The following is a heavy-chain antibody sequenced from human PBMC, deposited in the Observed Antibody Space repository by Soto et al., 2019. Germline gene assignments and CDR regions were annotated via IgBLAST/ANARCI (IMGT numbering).Heavy chain of an antibody. Sequence: LGESLKISCKGSGYSFTSYWIGWVRQMPGKGLEWVGIIYPGDSDTRYSPSFQGQVTISADKSISTAYLQWSSLKASDTAMYYCARTSAAGKNYYAMDVWGQGTTVTVSS. D-gene: IGHD6-13*01. CDR1: GYSFTSYW. V-gene: IGHV5-51*01. J-gene: IGHJ6*02. CDR3: ARTSAAGKNYYAMDV. CDR2: IYPGDSDT.